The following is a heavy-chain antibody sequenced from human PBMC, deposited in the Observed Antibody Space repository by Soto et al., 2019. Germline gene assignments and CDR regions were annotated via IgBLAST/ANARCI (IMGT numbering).Heavy chain of an antibody. V-gene: IGHV1-18*01. D-gene: IGHD6-19*01. CDR2: ISAYNGNT. CDR3: ASLEAIRKGYSSGWRENWCFDL. J-gene: IGHJ2*01. Sequence: GASVKVSCKASGYTFTSYGISWVRQAPGQGLEWMGWISAYNGNTNYAQKLQGRVTMTTDTSTSTAYMELRSLRSDDTAVYYCASLEAIRKGYSSGWRENWCFDLWGRGTLVTVS. CDR1: GYTFTSYG.